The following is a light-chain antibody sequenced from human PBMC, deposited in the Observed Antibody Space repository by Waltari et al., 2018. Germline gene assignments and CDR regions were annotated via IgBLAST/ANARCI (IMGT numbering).Light chain of an antibody. V-gene: IGKV1-39*01. J-gene: IGKJ1*01. CDR2: TAS. Sequence: DIEMTQSPSSLSASVGDRVTITCRASQSISNYLNWYKQRPGKAPNLLIHTASNLQSGVPSRFSGSGSGTDFTLTISSLQPEDFATYYCQQSSNIPPTFGQGTQVEVK. CDR3: QQSSNIPPT. CDR1: QSISNY.